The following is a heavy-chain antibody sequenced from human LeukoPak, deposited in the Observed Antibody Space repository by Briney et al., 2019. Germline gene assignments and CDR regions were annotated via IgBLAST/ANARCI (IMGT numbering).Heavy chain of an antibody. CDR3: TKELHVAVAVADYYYFYMDV. CDR2: ISSSSSTI. Sequence: PGGSLRLSCAASAFTFSSYSMNWVRQAPGKGLEWVSYISSSSSTIYYADSVKGRFTISRDNAKNTLSLHMDSLRPDDTAIYYCTKELHVAVAVADYYYFYMDVWGRGTAVTVSS. J-gene: IGHJ6*03. CDR1: AFTFSSYS. V-gene: IGHV3-48*01. D-gene: IGHD6-19*01.